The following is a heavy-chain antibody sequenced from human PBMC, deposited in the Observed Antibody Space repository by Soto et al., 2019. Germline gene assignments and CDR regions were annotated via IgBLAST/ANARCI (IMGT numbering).Heavy chain of an antibody. D-gene: IGHD3-22*01. CDR1: GGTFSSYA. V-gene: IGHV1-69*01. J-gene: IGHJ4*02. CDR3: ARDNMSSGYYYGGGD. Sequence: QVQLVQSGAEVKKPGSSVKISCKASGGTFSSYAISWVRQAPGQAHEWMGGIIPIFGTANYAQKFQGRVTITADESTSTAYMELSSLRSEDTAVYYCARDNMSSGYYYGGGDWGQGTLVTVSS. CDR2: IIPIFGTA.